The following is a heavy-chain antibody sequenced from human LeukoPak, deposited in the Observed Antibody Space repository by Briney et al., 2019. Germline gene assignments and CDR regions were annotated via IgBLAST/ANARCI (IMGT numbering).Heavy chain of an antibody. CDR2: IYHSGST. Sequence: PSGTLSLTCAVSSGSISSSNWWSWVRQPPGKGLEWIGEIYHSGSTNYNPSLKSRVTISVDKSKNQFSLKLSSVTAADTAVYYCARQGGTGRDAFDIWGQGTMVTVSS. V-gene: IGHV4-4*02. D-gene: IGHD1-1*01. CDR1: SGSISSSNW. J-gene: IGHJ3*02. CDR3: ARQGGTGRDAFDI.